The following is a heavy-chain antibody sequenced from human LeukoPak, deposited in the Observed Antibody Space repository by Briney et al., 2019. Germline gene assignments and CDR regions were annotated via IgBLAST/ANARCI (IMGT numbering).Heavy chain of an antibody. D-gene: IGHD5-18*01. CDR3: ASARAMAFVR. J-gene: IGHJ4*02. Sequence: SQTLSLTCTVSGGSISSGSYYWSWIRQPAGKGLEWIGRIYTSGSTNYNPSLKSRVTISVDTSKNQFSLKLSSVTAADTAVYYCASARAMAFVRWGQGTLVTVSS. CDR1: GGSISSGSYY. CDR2: IYTSGST. V-gene: IGHV4-61*02.